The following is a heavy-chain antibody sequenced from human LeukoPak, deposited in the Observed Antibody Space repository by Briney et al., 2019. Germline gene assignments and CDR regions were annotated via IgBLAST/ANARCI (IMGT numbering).Heavy chain of an antibody. J-gene: IGHJ3*02. CDR3: ARGRLAVATGAFDI. Sequence: PGGSLRLSCAASGFTFSSYAMSWVRQAPGKGLEWVSYISSSSSTIYYADSVKGRFTISRDNAKNSLYLQMNSLRAEDTAVYYCARGRLAVATGAFDIWGQGTMVTVSS. D-gene: IGHD6-19*01. CDR1: GFTFSSYA. CDR2: ISSSSSTI. V-gene: IGHV3-48*01.